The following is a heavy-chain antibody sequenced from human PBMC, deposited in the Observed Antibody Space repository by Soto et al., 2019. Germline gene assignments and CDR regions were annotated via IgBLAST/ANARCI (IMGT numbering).Heavy chain of an antibody. V-gene: IGHV3-33*08. CDR2: IWNDGSGY. J-gene: IGHJ6*02. D-gene: IGHD6-13*01. Sequence: QVQLEESGGGVVQPGGSLRLSCAASGFTFNNYGMHWVRQAPGKGMEWVSVIWNDGSGYYYGNSVKGRFTISRDNSKETLDLQMCLLGSEDTGVYFCARWQISPPTRGAAAARGAMDVWGPGTTVTVS. CDR3: ARWQISPPTRGAAAARGAMDV. CDR1: GFTFNNYG.